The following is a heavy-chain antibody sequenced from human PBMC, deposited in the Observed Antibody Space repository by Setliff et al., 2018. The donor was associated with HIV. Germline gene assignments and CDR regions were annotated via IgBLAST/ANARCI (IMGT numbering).Heavy chain of an antibody. CDR1: GDSISSYY. CDR3: ARDRRGYYYGSGSCYMDV. D-gene: IGHD3-10*01. CDR2: IYTSGIT. Sequence: SETLSLTCTVSGDSISSYYWSWIRQPPGKGLEWIGYIYTSGITDYNPSLKSRVTISGDTSKNQFSLNLSSVTAADTAVYYCARDRRGYYYGSGSCYMDVWGTGTTVTVSS. J-gene: IGHJ6*03. V-gene: IGHV4-4*08.